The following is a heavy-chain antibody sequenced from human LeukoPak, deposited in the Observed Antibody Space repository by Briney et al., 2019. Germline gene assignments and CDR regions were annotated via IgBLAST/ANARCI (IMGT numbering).Heavy chain of an antibody. J-gene: IGHJ5*02. CDR2: INPNSGGT. D-gene: IGHD2-2*02. CDR1: GYTFTGYY. Sequence: ASVKVSCKASGYTFTGYYMHWVRQAPGQGLEWMGWINPNSGGTNYAQKFQGRVTMTRDTSISTAYMELSRLRSYDTAGYYCGREANPYCSSTSCYTGESWFDPWGQGTLVTVSS. CDR3: GREANPYCSSTSCYTGESWFDP. V-gene: IGHV1-2*02.